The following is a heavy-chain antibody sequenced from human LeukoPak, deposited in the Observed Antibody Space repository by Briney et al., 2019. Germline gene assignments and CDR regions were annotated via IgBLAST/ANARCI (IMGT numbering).Heavy chain of an antibody. CDR3: ARQLQRWLSEGIYDY. D-gene: IGHD5-18*01. CDR2: IYYSGST. Sequence: PSETLSLTCTVSGGSTSSSSYYWGWIRQPPGMGLEWIGSIYYSGSTYYNPSLKSRVTISVDTSKNQFPLKLSSVTAADTAVYYCARQLQRWLSEGIYDYWGQGTLVTVSS. V-gene: IGHV4-39*01. J-gene: IGHJ4*02. CDR1: GGSTSSSSYY.